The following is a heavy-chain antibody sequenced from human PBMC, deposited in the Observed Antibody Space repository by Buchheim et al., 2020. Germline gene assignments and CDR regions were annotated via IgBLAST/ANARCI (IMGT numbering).Heavy chain of an antibody. CDR2: INHSGST. D-gene: IGHD5-18*01. J-gene: IGHJ6*02. CDR1: GGSFSGYY. CDR3: ARNSGGIQLWRPYYYYGMDV. Sequence: QVQLQQWGAGLLKPSETLSLTCAVYGGSFSGYYWSWIRQPPGKGLEWIGEINHSGSTNYNPSLKSRVTISVDTSKNQFSLKLSFVTAADTAVYYCARNSGGIQLWRPYYYYGMDVWGQGTT. V-gene: IGHV4-34*01.